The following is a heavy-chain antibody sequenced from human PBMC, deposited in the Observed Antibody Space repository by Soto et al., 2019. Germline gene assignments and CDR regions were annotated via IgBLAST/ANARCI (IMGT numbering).Heavy chain of an antibody. CDR3: ARRGPKQTWFDP. CDR2: VNIYSGGT. J-gene: IGHJ5*02. D-gene: IGHD6-13*01. Sequence: ASVKVSCKASGYTFTDYYMHSVRQAPGQGLEWMGWVNIYSGGTNQAPKLRGRITMTRVTSITTAYMELRGLTFDDTAVYFCARRGPKQTWFDPWGQGTLVTVSS. CDR1: GYTFTDYY. V-gene: IGHV1-2*02.